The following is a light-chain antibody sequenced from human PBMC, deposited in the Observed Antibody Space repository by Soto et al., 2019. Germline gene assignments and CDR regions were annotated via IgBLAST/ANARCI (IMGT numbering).Light chain of an antibody. J-gene: IGLJ3*02. CDR1: SSNIGAGFD. CDR2: DTN. CDR3: QSNDITLSALL. V-gene: IGLV1-40*01. Sequence: QSVLTQPPSVSGAPGQRVTISCTGSSSNIGAGFDVHWYQQYPGTAPRLLIYDTNNRPSGVPDRFSGSKSGSSASLAITGLQADDEADYYCQSNDITLSALLFGGGTKVTVL.